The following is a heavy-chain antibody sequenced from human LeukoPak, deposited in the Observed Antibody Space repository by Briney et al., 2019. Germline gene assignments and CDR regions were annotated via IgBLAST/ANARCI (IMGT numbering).Heavy chain of an antibody. CDR1: GFTFGSYA. Sequence: GGSLRLSCAASGFTFGSYAMSWVRQAPGKGLEWVSAISGSGGSTYYAASVKGRFTISRYNSKNTLFLQMNSLRAEDTAMYYCTRGSSGSYYNSRFDYWGQGALVSVSS. J-gene: IGHJ4*02. CDR2: ISGSGGST. D-gene: IGHD3-10*01. V-gene: IGHV3-23*01. CDR3: TRGSSGSYYNSRFDY.